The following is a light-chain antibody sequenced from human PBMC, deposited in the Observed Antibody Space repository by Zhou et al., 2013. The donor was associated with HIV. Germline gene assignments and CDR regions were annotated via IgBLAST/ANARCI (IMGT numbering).Light chain of an antibody. CDR1: QNINNY. CDR3: QQSYSTPYS. Sequence: DIQMTQSPSTLSTSVGDRVTITCRASQNINNYLAWYQQIPGKAPKLLIYKASRLQGGVPSRFTGSGSGTDFTLTISSLQPEDFATYYCQQSYSTPYSFGQGTKLEIK. V-gene: IGKV1-5*03. J-gene: IGKJ2*03. CDR2: KAS.